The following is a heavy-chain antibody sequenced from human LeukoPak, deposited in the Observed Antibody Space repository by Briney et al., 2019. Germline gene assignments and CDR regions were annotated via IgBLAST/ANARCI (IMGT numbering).Heavy chain of an antibody. D-gene: IGHD1-26*01. V-gene: IGHV6-1*01. J-gene: IGHJ4*02. Sequence: SQTLSLTCALSGDSVSNNSAAWNWIRQSPSRGLEWLGRTYYRSKWYNDYAVSVKSRITINPDTSKNQFSLQLTSVTPEDTAVYYCARVGELVNQYFDYWGQGTLVTVSS. CDR2: TYYRSKWYN. CDR3: ARVGELVNQYFDY. CDR1: GDSVSNNSAA.